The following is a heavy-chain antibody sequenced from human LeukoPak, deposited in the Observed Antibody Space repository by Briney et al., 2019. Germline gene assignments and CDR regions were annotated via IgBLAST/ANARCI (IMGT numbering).Heavy chain of an antibody. CDR2: INPSGGST. CDR1: GYTFTSYY. V-gene: IGHV1-46*01. J-gene: IGHJ4*02. CDR3: ARDWEPITMVRGVTFFDY. Sequence: ASVKVSCKASGYTFTSYYMHWVRQAPGQGLEWMGIINPSGGSTTYAQKFQGRVTMTRDMSTSTVYMELSSLRSEDTAVYYCARDWEPITMVRGVTFFDYWGQGTLVTVSS. D-gene: IGHD3-10*01.